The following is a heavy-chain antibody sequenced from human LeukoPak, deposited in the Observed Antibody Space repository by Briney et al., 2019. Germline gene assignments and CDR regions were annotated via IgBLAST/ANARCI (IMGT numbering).Heavy chain of an antibody. CDR2: ISWNSGNI. CDR1: GFTFDDYA. CDR3: AELGITMIGGV. V-gene: IGHV3-9*01. J-gene: IGHJ6*04. D-gene: IGHD3-10*02. Sequence: GRSLRLSCAASGFTFDDYAMDWVRQAPGKGLEWVSGISWNSGNIGYADSVKGRFSISRDNAKNSLYLQMNSLRAEDTAVYYCAELGITMIGGVWGKGTTVTISS.